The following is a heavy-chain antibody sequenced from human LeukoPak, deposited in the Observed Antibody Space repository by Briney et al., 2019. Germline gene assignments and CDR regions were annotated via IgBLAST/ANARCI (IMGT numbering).Heavy chain of an antibody. CDR3: ARLSGSPHPPFDY. Sequence: SETLSLTCTVSGGSINNYYWTWIRQPPGKGLEWIGYIYYSGSTYYNPSLKSRVTISVDTSKNQFSLKLTSVTAADTAVYYCARLSGSPHPPFDYWGQGTLATVSS. CDR2: IYYSGST. V-gene: IGHV4-59*08. CDR1: GGSINNYY. D-gene: IGHD1-26*01. J-gene: IGHJ4*02.